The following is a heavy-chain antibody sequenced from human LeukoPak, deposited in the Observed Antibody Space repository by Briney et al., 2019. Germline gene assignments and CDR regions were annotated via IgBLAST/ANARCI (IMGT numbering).Heavy chain of an antibody. Sequence: PSETLSLTCTVSGGSISSYYWSWIRQPPGKGLEWIGYIYYSGSTNYNPSLKSRVIISVDTSKNQFSLKLSSVTAADTAVYYCARGGYYDILTSLDYWGQGTLVTVSS. CDR2: IYYSGST. CDR3: ARGGYYDILTSLDY. CDR1: GGSISSYY. D-gene: IGHD3-9*01. J-gene: IGHJ4*02. V-gene: IGHV4-59*08.